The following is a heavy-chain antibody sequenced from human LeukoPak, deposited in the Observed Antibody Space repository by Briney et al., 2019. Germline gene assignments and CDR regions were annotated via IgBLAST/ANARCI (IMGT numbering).Heavy chain of an antibody. CDR3: AKRGSGSPAPFDY. Sequence: GGSLRLSCAASGFTFDDYAMHWVRQAPGKGLEWVSGISWNSDDIDYADSVKGRFTISRDNAKTSLYLQMNSLRAEDTALYYCAKRGSGSPAPFDYWGQGTLVTVSS. J-gene: IGHJ4*02. CDR1: GFTFDDYA. CDR2: ISWNSDDI. V-gene: IGHV3-9*01. D-gene: IGHD3-10*01.